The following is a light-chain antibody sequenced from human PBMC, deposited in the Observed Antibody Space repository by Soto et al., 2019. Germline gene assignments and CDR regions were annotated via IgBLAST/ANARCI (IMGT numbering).Light chain of an antibody. CDR3: TSYAGSINWV. V-gene: IGLV2-8*01. CDR1: SSDVGGYNY. J-gene: IGLJ3*02. CDR2: EVS. Sequence: QSVLTQPPSASGSPGQSVTISCTGTSSDVGGYNYVSWYQHHPGKAPILMIFEVSKRPSGVPDRFSGSKSGNTASLTVSGLQAEDEDDYYCTSYAGSINWVFGGGTKLTVL.